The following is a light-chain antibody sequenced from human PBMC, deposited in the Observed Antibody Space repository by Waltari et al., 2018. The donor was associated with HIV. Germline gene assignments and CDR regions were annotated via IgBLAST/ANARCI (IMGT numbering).Light chain of an antibody. Sequence: QSALTQPASVSGSPGQSITITCTGTGIASAAFNYTPCHQQHPAKAPKLILYEVTNRPSGSSDRFSGSKFGNTASLTISGLQADDEADYHCSSFTTRRTLVFGGGTRLSV. V-gene: IGLV2-14*01. CDR1: GIASAAFNY. CDR2: EVT. CDR3: SSFTTRRTLV. J-gene: IGLJ2*01.